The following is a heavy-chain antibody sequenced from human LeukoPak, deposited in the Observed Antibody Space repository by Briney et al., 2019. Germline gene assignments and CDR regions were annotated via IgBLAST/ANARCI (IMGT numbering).Heavy chain of an antibody. CDR1: GFTFSSYW. CDR3: ARYDFWSGYYPSDY. J-gene: IGHJ4*02. V-gene: IGHV3-7*01. CDR2: IKQDGSEK. Sequence: TGGSLRLSCAASGFTFSSYWMSWVRQAPGKGLEWVANIKQDGSEKHYVDSVKDRFTISKDNTKNSLYLQMNSLRAEDTAVYFCARYDFWSGYYPSDYWGQGTLVTVSS. D-gene: IGHD3-3*01.